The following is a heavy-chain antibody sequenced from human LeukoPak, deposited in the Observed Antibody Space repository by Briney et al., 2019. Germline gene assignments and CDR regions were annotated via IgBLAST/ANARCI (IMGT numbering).Heavy chain of an antibody. J-gene: IGHJ3*02. Sequence: GGSLRLSCAVSGFALRDCAMSWVRQAPGKGLEWVSSISISGEDTHYADSVQGRFTISRDSSKNTLYLQMNSLRAEDTAVYYCARRTTVADAFDIWGQGTMVTVSS. CDR3: ARRTTVADAFDI. D-gene: IGHD4-23*01. CDR1: GFALRDCA. V-gene: IGHV3-23*01. CDR2: ISISGEDT.